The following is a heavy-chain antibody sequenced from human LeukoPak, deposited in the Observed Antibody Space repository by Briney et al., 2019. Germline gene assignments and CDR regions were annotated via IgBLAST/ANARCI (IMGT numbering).Heavy chain of an antibody. J-gene: IGHJ4*02. Sequence: SETLSPTCTVSGGSISSSSYYWGWIRQPPGKGLEWIGSIYYSGSTYYNPSLKSRVTISVDTSKNQFSLKLSSVTAADTAVYYCASGYYYDSSGHYDYWGQGTLVTVSS. CDR2: IYYSGST. V-gene: IGHV4-39*01. CDR3: ASGYYYDSSGHYDY. D-gene: IGHD3-22*01. CDR1: GGSISSSSYY.